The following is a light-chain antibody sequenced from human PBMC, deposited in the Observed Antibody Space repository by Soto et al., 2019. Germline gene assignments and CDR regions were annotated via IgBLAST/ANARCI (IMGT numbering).Light chain of an antibody. CDR2: DAS. CDR3: QQYNSYSIT. J-gene: IGKJ5*01. Sequence: DIQMTQSPSTLSASVGDRVTITCRASQSISSWLAWYQQKPGKAPKLLIYDASSLESGVPSRFSGSGSGTEFPLTISSLQPDDFATYCCQQYNSYSITFGQGTRLEIK. CDR1: QSISSW. V-gene: IGKV1-5*01.